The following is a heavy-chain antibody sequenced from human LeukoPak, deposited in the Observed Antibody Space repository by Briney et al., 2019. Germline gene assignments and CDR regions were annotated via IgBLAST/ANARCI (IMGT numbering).Heavy chain of an antibody. CDR2: INHGGST. Sequence: PSETVSLTCAVYGGSFSGDDWNWLRQPPGKGLEWMGEINHGGSTKYNPPIMSRVAILVDTSKNHFSLKLTPVTAADTAVYYCATKKNSGWYIDYWGQGTQVTVSS. CDR3: ATKKNSGWYIDY. J-gene: IGHJ4*02. D-gene: IGHD6-19*01. CDR1: GGSFSGDD. V-gene: IGHV4-34*01.